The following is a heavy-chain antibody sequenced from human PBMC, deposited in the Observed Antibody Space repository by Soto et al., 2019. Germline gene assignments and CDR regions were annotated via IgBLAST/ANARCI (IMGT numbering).Heavy chain of an antibody. J-gene: IGHJ6*02. V-gene: IGHV5-51*01. CDR2: IYPGDSDT. CDR3: ARFYGSGSYPPHYYYYGMDV. CDR1: GYSFTSYW. Sequence: GESLKISCKGSGYSFTSYWIGWVRQMPGKGLEWMGIIYPGDSDTRYSPSFQGQVTISADKSIRTAYLQWSSLKASDTAMYYCARFYGSGSYPPHYYYYGMDVWGQGTTVTVSS. D-gene: IGHD3-10*01.